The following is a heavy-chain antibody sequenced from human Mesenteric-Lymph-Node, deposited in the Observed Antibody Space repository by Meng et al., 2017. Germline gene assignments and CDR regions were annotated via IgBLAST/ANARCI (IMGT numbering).Heavy chain of an antibody. D-gene: IGHD6-19*01. J-gene: IGHJ5*02. CDR2: INHSGST. Sequence: GSLRLSCTVSGGSISSTTYYWGWLRQPPGQGLVWIGEINHSGSTNYNPALKSRVSISVDTSKNQFSLKLSSVTAADTAVYYCARDIAGGGITVAGDWFDPWGQGTLVTVSS. CDR3: ARDIAGGGITVAGDWFDP. CDR1: GGSISSTTYY. V-gene: IGHV4-39*07.